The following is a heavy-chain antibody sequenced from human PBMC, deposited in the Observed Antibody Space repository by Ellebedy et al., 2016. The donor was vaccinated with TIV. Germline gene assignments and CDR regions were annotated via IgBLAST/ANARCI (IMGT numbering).Heavy chain of an antibody. CDR3: ARKERGKSYPFDH. V-gene: IGHV1-3*01. CDR2: INAGNSDT. CDR1: GYTFTNYA. D-gene: IGHD1-1*01. Sequence: AASVKVSCKASGYTFTNYAIHWVRQAPGQRLEWMGWINAGNSDTKYSQKFQDRVTITRDTSASTAYMELSSLRSEDTAVYYCARKERGKSYPFDHWGQGTLVTVSS. J-gene: IGHJ4*02.